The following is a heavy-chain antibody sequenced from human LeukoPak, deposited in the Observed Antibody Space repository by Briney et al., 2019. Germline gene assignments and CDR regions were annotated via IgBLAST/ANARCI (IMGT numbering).Heavy chain of an antibody. CDR2: ISSSSSFI. J-gene: IGHJ4*02. CDR3: AREPHSGYDSRQFDY. V-gene: IGHV3-21*01. Sequence: PGGSLRLSCAASGFTFSSYSMNWVRQAPGMGLEWVSSISSSSSFIYYADSVKGRFTISRDNAKNSLYLQMNSLRAEDTAVYYCAREPHSGYDSRQFDYWGQGTLVTVSS. CDR1: GFTFSSYS. D-gene: IGHD5-12*01.